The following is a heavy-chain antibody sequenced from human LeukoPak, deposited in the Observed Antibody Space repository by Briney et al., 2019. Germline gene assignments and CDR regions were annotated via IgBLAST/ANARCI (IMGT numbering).Heavy chain of an antibody. CDR1: GFTFSKAW. J-gene: IGHJ3*02. Sequence: KPGGSLRLSCAASGFTFSKAWLSWVRQAPGKGLEWVGRIKSETNGETRDYAATVKGRFFISRDDSENTLYLQMNSLQTEDTAVYYCTTYLGYCSGGSCFSGAFDIWGQGTMVTVSS. D-gene: IGHD2-15*01. CDR2: IKSETNGETR. CDR3: TTYLGYCSGGSCFSGAFDI. V-gene: IGHV3-15*01.